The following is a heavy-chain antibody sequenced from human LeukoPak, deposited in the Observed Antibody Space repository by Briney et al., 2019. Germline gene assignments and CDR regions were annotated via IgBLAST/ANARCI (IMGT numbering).Heavy chain of an antibody. CDR2: IKQDGSEK. V-gene: IGHV3-7*01. CDR1: GFTFSRYW. CDR3: ARHYYRSFDI. J-gene: IGHJ3*02. D-gene: IGHD3-10*01. Sequence: GGSLRLSCAASGFTFSRYWMSWVRQAPGKGLEWVANIKQDGSEKYHVDSVKGRFTISRDNAKNSLYLQMNSLRAEDTAVYYCARHYYRSFDIWGQGTMVTVSS.